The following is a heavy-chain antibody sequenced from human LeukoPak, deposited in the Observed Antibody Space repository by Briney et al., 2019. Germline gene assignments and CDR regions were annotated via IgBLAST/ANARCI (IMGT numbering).Heavy chain of an antibody. D-gene: IGHD6-13*01. J-gene: IGHJ6*03. CDR1: GFTFSSYA. CDR3: AKLAPISYSSSWYESGYYYYYMDV. V-gene: IGHV3-23*01. CDR2: ISGSGGST. Sequence: GGSLRLSCAASGFTFSSYAMSWVRQAPGKGLEWVSAISGSGGSTYYADSVKGRFTISRVNCKNTLYLQMNSLRAEDTAVYYCAKLAPISYSSSWYESGYYYYYMDVWGKGTTVTVSS.